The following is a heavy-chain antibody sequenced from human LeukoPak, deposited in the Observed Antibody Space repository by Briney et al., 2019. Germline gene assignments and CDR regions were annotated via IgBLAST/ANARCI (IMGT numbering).Heavy chain of an antibody. CDR1: GGSISSYY. CDR2: IYYSGST. D-gene: IGHD6-19*01. CDR3: SRGPIAVANP. Sequence: PSETLSLTFTVSGGSISSYYWSWIRQPPGKGLEGIGYIYYSGSTNYNPSLKSRVTISVDTSKNQVSLKLSSVTAADTAQYYCSRGPIAVANPWGQGTLVTVSS. J-gene: IGHJ5*02. V-gene: IGHV4-59*01.